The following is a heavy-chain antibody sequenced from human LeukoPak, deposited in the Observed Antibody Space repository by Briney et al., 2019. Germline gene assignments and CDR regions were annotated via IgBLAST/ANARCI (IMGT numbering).Heavy chain of an antibody. D-gene: IGHD6-19*01. CDR1: GFTFSSYA. CDR2: INTDGTVT. J-gene: IGHJ4*02. CDR3: ATKQWLAPPPDS. Sequence: PGGSLRLPCAASGFTFSSYAMSWVRQAPGKGLESVSRINTDGTVTTYADSVKGRFTVSRDNADNTMFLQMNSVRGEDTAVYYCATKQWLAPPPDSWGQGTPVTVSS. V-gene: IGHV3-74*01.